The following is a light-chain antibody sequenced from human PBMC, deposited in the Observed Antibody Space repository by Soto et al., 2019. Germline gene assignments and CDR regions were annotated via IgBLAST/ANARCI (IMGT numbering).Light chain of an antibody. CDR3: QQFNSYPRT. CDR1: QGISSA. V-gene: IGKV1-13*02. J-gene: IGKJ5*01. CDR2: DAS. Sequence: AIQLTQSPSSLSTSVGDRVTITCRASQGISSALAWYQQKRGKAPKLLIYDASSLESGVPSRFSGSASGTDITLTIGSLQPEDFAAYYCQQFNSYPRTFGQGTRLEIK.